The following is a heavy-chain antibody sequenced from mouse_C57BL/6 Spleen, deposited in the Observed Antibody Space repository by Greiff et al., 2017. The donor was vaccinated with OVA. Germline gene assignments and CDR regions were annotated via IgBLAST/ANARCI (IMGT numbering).Heavy chain of an antibody. CDR2: IHPNSGST. J-gene: IGHJ2*01. D-gene: IGHD2-14*01. CDR3: AGEYDDYFDY. Sequence: QVQLQQPGAELVKPGASVKLSCKASGYTFTSYWMHWVKQRPGQGLEWIGMIHPNSGSTNYNEKFKSKATLTVDKSSSTAYMQLSSLTSEDAAVYYCAGEYDDYFDYWGQGTTLTVSS. CDR1: GYTFTSYW. V-gene: IGHV1-64*01.